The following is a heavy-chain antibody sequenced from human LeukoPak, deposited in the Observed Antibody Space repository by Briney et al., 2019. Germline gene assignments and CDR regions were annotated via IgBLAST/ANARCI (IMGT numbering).Heavy chain of an antibody. Sequence: PSETLSLTCAVYGGSFSGYYWSWIRQPPGKGLEWIGEINHSGSTNYNPSLKSRVTISVDTSKNQFSLKLSSVTAADTAVYYCARGVQAAAGTWYYYHYMDVWGKGTTVTVSS. CDR2: INHSGST. J-gene: IGHJ6*03. V-gene: IGHV4-34*01. D-gene: IGHD6-13*01. CDR3: ARGVQAAAGTWYYYHYMDV. CDR1: GGSFSGYY.